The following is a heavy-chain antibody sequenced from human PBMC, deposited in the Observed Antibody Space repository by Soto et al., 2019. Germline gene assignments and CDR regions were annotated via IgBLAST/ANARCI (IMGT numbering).Heavy chain of an antibody. CDR1: GFTFSSYA. CDR2: ISGSGGST. D-gene: IGHD6-13*01. CDR3: AKVLGGIAAAGGDY. J-gene: IGHJ4*02. V-gene: IGHV3-23*01. Sequence: GGSLRLSCAASGFTFSSYAMSWVRQSPGKGLEWVSAISGSGGSTYYADSVKGRFTISRDNYKNTLYLQMNSLRDEDTAVYYCAKVLGGIAAAGGDYWGQGTLVTVSS.